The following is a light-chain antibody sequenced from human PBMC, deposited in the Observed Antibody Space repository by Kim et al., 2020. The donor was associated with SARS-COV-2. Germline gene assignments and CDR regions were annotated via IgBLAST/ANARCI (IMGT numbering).Light chain of an antibody. V-gene: IGLV1-40*01. CDR3: QSYDTALSAVV. CDR1: GSNLGAGFD. Sequence: SVTVSCTGSGSNLGAGFDVHWYQQLPGAAPKLLIYHNANRPSGVPDRFSGSKSGTAASLAITGLLAEDEADYYCQSYDTALSAVVFGGGTQLTVL. CDR2: HNA. J-gene: IGLJ2*01.